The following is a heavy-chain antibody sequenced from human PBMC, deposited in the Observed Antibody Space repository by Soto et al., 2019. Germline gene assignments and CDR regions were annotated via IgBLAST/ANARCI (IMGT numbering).Heavy chain of an antibody. CDR3: ARDPRVGATTPYYYGMDV. V-gene: IGHV3-21*01. J-gene: IGHJ6*02. D-gene: IGHD1-26*01. CDR2: ISSSSYI. CDR1: GFTFSSYS. Sequence: GGSLRLSCAASGFTFSSYSMNWVRQAPGKGLEWVSSISSSSYIYYADSVKGRFTISRDNAKNSLYLQMNSLRAEDTAVYYCARDPRVGATTPYYYGMDVWGQGTTVTVSS.